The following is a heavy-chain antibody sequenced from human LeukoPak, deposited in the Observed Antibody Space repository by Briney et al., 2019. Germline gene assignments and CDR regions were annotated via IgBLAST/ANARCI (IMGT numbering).Heavy chain of an antibody. Sequence: PSETLSLTCAVYGGSFSGYYWSWIRQPPGKGLEWIGEINHSGSTNYNPSLNSRVTISVDTSKNQFSLKLSSVTAADTAVYYCARGVRGFWSGYYKLDYWGQGTLVTVSS. CDR3: ARGVRGFWSGYYKLDY. V-gene: IGHV4-34*01. D-gene: IGHD3-3*01. CDR2: INHSGST. CDR1: GGSFSGYY. J-gene: IGHJ4*02.